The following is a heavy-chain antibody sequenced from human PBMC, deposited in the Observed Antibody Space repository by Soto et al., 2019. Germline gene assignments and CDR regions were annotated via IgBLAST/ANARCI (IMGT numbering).Heavy chain of an antibody. J-gene: IGHJ6*03. V-gene: IGHV3-23*01. CDR2: ISGSGGST. CDR1: GFTFSSYA. CDR3: AKGQMAIFYYYYMDV. Sequence: EVQLLESGGGLVQPGGSLRLSCAASGFTFSSYAMSWVCQAPGKGLEWVSAISGSGGSTYYADSVKGRFTISRDNSKNTLYLQMNSLRAEDTAVYYCAKGQMAIFYYYYMDVWGKGTTVTVSS.